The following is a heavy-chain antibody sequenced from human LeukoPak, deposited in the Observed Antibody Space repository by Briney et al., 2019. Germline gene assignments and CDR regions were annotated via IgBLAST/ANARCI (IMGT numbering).Heavy chain of an antibody. CDR3: AKVTPPTMIVVVITSLDY. V-gene: IGHV3-23*01. Sequence: GGSLRLSCAASGFTFSSYAMSWVRQAPGKGLEWVSAISGSGGSTYYADSVKGRFTISRDNSKNTLYLQMNSLRAEDTAVYYCAKVTPPTMIVVVITSLDYWGQGTLVTVSS. D-gene: IGHD3-22*01. CDR1: GFTFSSYA. J-gene: IGHJ4*02. CDR2: ISGSGGST.